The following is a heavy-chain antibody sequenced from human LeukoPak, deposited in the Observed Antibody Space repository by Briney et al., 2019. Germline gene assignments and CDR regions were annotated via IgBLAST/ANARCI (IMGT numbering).Heavy chain of an antibody. J-gene: IGHJ4*02. D-gene: IGHD6-6*01. Sequence: SETLSLTCTVSGGSISSGSYYWSWIRQPAGKGLEWIGRIYTSGSTNYNPSLKSRVTISVDTSKNQFSLKLSSVTAADTAVYYCARDRIAARAPGVDYFDYWGQETLVTVSS. CDR1: GGSISSGSYY. CDR3: ARDRIAARAPGVDYFDY. V-gene: IGHV4-61*02. CDR2: IYTSGST.